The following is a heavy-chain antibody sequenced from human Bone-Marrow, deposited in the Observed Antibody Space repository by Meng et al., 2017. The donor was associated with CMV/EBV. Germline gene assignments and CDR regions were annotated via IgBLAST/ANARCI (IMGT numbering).Heavy chain of an antibody. Sequence: GESLKIPCAASGFYFSSYGMHWVRQAPGKGLEWVAFIRYDESNKYYADSVKGRFTISRDNVKNTLYLQMNSLRAEDTAVYYCAKDFPPPGVGMDVWGQRTLVTVSS. V-gene: IGHV3-30*02. CDR1: GFYFSSYG. D-gene: IGHD2-8*01. J-gene: IGHJ4*02. CDR2: IRYDESNK. CDR3: AKDFPPPGVGMDV.